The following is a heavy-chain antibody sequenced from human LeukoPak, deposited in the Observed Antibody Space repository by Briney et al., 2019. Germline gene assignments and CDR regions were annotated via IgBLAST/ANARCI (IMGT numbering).Heavy chain of an antibody. CDR1: GFTFSDYY. CDR2: ISHSGTT. CDR3: ARVYCYGSGSNFFDY. Sequence: PGGSLRLSCAASGFTFSDYYMSWIRQPPGKGLEWIGSISHSGTTYYNPSLKSRVTISVDTSKKQFSLKLSSVTAADTALYYCARVYCYGSGSNFFDYWGQGTLVTVSS. V-gene: IGHV4-38-2*01. J-gene: IGHJ4*02. D-gene: IGHD3-10*01.